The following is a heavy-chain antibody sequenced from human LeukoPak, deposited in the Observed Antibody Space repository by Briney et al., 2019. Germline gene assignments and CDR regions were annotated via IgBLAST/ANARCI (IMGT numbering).Heavy chain of an antibody. CDR2: IHPRRGDT. Sequence: GASVKVSCKTSGYSFTAFYIHWVRQAPGQGLEWMGWIHPRRGDTNYAQKFQGRVTMTRDTCISAAYLDLSSLRSDDTAVYYCARDGDYGTGSYYRGCIDSWGQGTPVTVSP. J-gene: IGHJ4*02. V-gene: IGHV1-2*02. CDR1: GYSFTAFY. CDR3: ARDGDYGTGSYYRGCIDS. D-gene: IGHD3-10*01.